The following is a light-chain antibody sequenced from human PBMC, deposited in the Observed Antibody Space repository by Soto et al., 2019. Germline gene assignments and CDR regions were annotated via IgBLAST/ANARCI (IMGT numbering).Light chain of an antibody. CDR2: GAS. J-gene: IGKJ1*01. Sequence: VVSQSPSTLSVSPGERATLSCRASQSVSSSYLAWYQHKPGQAPRLLIHGASSRVTGIPDRFSGSGSETEFTLTISRLEPEDFAVYYCLKYGRSPGWTFGQGTKVDVK. V-gene: IGKV3-20*01. CDR1: QSVSSSY. CDR3: LKYGRSPGWT.